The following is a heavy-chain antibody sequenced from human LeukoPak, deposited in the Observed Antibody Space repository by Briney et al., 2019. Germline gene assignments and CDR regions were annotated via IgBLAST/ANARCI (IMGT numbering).Heavy chain of an antibody. D-gene: IGHD6-19*01. Sequence: SETLSLTCTVSGGSISSYYWSWIRQPPGKGLEWIGYIYYSGSTNYNPSLKSRVTISVDTSRNQFSLKLSSVTAADTAVYYCARAVAGTSFDYWGQGTLVTVSS. CDR2: IYYSGST. J-gene: IGHJ4*02. CDR3: ARAVAGTSFDY. CDR1: GGSISSYY. V-gene: IGHV4-59*01.